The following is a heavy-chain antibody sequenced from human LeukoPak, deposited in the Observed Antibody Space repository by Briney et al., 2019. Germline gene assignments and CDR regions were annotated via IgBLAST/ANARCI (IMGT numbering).Heavy chain of an antibody. D-gene: IGHD5/OR15-5a*01. CDR1: GFTFSSYS. CDR2: INWNGGST. J-gene: IGHJ6*03. CDR3: ARVYELREEDYYYCYMDV. V-gene: IGHV3-20*04. Sequence: GGSLRLSCAASGFTFSSYSMNWVRQAPGKGLEWVSGINWNGGSTGYADSVKGRFTISRDNAKNSLYLQMNSLRAEDTALYYCARVYELREEDYYYCYMDVWGKGTTVTVSS.